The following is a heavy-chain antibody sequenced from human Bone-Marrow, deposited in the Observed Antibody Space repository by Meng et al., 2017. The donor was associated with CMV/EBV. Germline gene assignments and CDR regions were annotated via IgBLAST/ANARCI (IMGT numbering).Heavy chain of an antibody. J-gene: IGHJ3*02. V-gene: IGHV3-30*02. CDR2: IRYDGSNK. CDR1: GFTFSDYY. Sequence: GESLKISCVASGFTFSDYYMSRIRQAPGKGLEWVAFIRYDGSNKYYADSVKGRFTISRDNSKNTLYLQMNSLRAEDTAVYYCAIPLSPYSNRDAFDIWGQGTRVTVSS. D-gene: IGHD4-11*01. CDR3: AIPLSPYSNRDAFDI.